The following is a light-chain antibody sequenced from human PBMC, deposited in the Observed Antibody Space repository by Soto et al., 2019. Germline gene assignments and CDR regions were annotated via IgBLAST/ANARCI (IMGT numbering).Light chain of an antibody. CDR1: QYINTW. J-gene: IGKJ1*01. Sequence: DIQMTQSPSILSASVGDRVTITCRASQYINTWLAWYQQKPGRAPNLLIYETSNLQSGVPSRFSGSGSGTEFTLTISSLQPDDFATYFCQQFSSYSTFGQGTKVEIK. CDR3: QQFSSYST. CDR2: ETS. V-gene: IGKV1-5*01.